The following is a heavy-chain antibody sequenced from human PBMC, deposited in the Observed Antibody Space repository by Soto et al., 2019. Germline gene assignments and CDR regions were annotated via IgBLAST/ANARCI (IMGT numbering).Heavy chain of an antibody. Sequence: GGSLRLSCAASGFTFSDASMSSVCQAPGKGLEWVSAISGSGGSTYYADSVKGRFTISRDNSKNTLYLQMNSLRAEDNAVYYCATPRLPYYYYYGMDVWGQGTTVTVSS. J-gene: IGHJ6*02. CDR1: GFTFSDAS. CDR3: ATPRLPYYYYYGMDV. CDR2: ISGSGGST. V-gene: IGHV3-23*01. D-gene: IGHD6-25*01.